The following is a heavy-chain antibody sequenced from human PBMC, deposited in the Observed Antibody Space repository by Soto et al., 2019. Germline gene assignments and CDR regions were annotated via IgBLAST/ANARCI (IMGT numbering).Heavy chain of an antibody. J-gene: IGHJ3*02. V-gene: IGHV1-24*01. Sequence: ASVKVSCKVSGYTLTELSMHWVRQAPGKGLEWMGGFDPEDGETIYAQKFQGRVTMTEDTSTDTAYMALSSLRSEDTAVYYCATKEMPRITFFGVAMIKDLFATRGHGTTVTV. CDR1: GYTLTELS. CDR2: FDPEDGET. D-gene: IGHD3-3*01. CDR3: ATKEMPRITFFGVAMIKDLFAT.